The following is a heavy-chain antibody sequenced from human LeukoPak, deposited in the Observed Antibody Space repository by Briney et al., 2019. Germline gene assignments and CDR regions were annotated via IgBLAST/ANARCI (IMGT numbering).Heavy chain of an antibody. V-gene: IGHV3-23*01. CDR2: VNYDGAYT. Sequence: GGSLRLSCAASGFTFNNYVMSWVRQAPGKGLECVSSVNYDGAYTDYADSVKGRFTISRDNSKSTLYMQMNGLRAEDTAMYYFAGLGVDKGEWRYYVDIWGEGTLVIVSS. D-gene: IGHD3-16*01. CDR1: GFTFNNYV. CDR3: AGLGVDKGEWRYYVDI. J-gene: IGHJ4*01.